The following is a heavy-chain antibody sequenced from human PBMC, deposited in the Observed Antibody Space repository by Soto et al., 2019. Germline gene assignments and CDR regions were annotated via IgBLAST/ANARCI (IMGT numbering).Heavy chain of an antibody. Sequence: ALRLSGAASAFTFSNYAMHWVRQAPGKGLEWVAVISYDASNKYYADSVTGRFTTSRDNSENTLYLQMNSLRAEDTAVYYCAKRSSSSTFDYWGQGTLVTVSS. V-gene: IGHV3-30-3*02. CDR1: AFTFSNYA. J-gene: IGHJ4*02. D-gene: IGHD6-6*01. CDR3: AKRSSSSTFDY. CDR2: ISYDASNK.